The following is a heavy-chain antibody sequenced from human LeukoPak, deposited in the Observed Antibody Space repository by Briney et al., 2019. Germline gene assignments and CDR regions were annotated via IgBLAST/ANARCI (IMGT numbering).Heavy chain of an antibody. D-gene: IGHD3-3*01. Sequence: GGSLRLSCAASGFTFSSYSMSWVRQAPGKGREWVSSISSSSSYIYYADSVKGRFTISRDNAKNSLYLQMNSLRAEDTAVYYCARDWILEWLLPQIYYYYYYMDVWGKGTTVTVSS. J-gene: IGHJ6*03. CDR3: ARDWILEWLLPQIYYYYYYMDV. CDR2: ISSSSSYI. V-gene: IGHV3-21*01. CDR1: GFTFSSYS.